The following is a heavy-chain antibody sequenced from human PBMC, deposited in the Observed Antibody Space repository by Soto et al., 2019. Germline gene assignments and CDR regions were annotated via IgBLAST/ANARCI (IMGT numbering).Heavy chain of an antibody. Sequence: SETLSLTCAVYGGSFSGYYWSWIRQPPGKGLEWIGEIHHSGSTNYNPSLKSRVTISVDTSKNQFSLKLSSVTAADTAVYYCARATLRYYYYYYGMDVWGQGTTVTVSS. V-gene: IGHV4-34*01. J-gene: IGHJ6*02. CDR2: IHHSGST. CDR3: ARATLRYYYYYYGMDV. CDR1: GGSFSGYY. D-gene: IGHD1-26*01.